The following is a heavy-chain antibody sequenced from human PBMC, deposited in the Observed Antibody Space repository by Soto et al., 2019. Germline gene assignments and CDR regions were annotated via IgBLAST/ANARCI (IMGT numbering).Heavy chain of an antibody. D-gene: IGHD5-18*01. J-gene: IGHJ5*01. CDR1: GGTFTSFT. Sequence: QVQLVQSGAVVKKPGSSLKVSCRTSGGTFTSFTVSWVRQAPGQALEWMGGIIPLFGSTNYAHKFQGRLTITADRSTATAYLDLRSLKSDDTAVYYCESGSALAADSWGQGTLVTVS. V-gene: IGHV1-69*06. CDR3: ESGSALAADS. CDR2: IIPLFGST.